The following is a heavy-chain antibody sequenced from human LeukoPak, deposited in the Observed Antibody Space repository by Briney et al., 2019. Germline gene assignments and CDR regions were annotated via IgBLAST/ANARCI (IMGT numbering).Heavy chain of an antibody. CDR2: INPNSSGT. D-gene: IGHD3-22*01. Sequence: ASVKVSCKASGYTFTGYYMHWVRQAPGQGLEWMGWINPNSSGTNYAQKFQGRVTMTRDTSISTAYMELSRLRSDDTAVYYCAREGVNDDSSGYSLDYWGQGTLVTVSS. V-gene: IGHV1-2*02. J-gene: IGHJ4*02. CDR1: GYTFTGYY. CDR3: AREGVNDDSSGYSLDY.